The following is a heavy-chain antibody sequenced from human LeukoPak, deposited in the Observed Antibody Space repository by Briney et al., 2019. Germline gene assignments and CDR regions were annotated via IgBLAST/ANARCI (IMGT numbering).Heavy chain of an antibody. Sequence: SETLSLTCVVAAGSISSSNWWSWVRQPPGKGLEWIGAINHSGSTNYNPSLKSRFTISVDKSKNQSSLKLSSVTAAGTAVYYCAREATMVRGVISYYYYGMDVWGKGTTVTVSS. CDR1: AGSISSSNW. V-gene: IGHV4/OR15-8*01. CDR2: INHSGST. D-gene: IGHD3-10*01. J-gene: IGHJ6*04. CDR3: AREATMVRGVISYYYYGMDV.